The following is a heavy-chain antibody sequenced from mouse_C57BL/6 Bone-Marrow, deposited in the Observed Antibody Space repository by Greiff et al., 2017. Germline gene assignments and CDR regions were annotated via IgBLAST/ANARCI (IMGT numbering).Heavy chain of an antibody. J-gene: IGHJ3*01. CDR1: GYTFTGYW. CDR2: IYPSDSET. Sequence: VQLLQSGAELVRPGSSVKLSCKASGYTFTGYWMDWVKQRPGQGLEWIGNIYPSDSETYYNQKFKDKATLTVDKSSSTAYMQLSSLTSEVSAVYCCERDGEFAYWGQGTLVTVSA. V-gene: IGHV1-61*01. CDR3: ERDGEFAY.